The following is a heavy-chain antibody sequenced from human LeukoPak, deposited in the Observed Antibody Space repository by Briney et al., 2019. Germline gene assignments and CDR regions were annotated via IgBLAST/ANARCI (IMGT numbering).Heavy chain of an antibody. J-gene: IGHJ4*02. D-gene: IGHD6-13*01. V-gene: IGHV4-59*01. CDR3: ASGPYPAAGTDHQFDY. CDR1: DAPISSYY. CDR2: IYYSGST. Sequence: SETLSLTCTVSDAPISSYYWSWIRQPPGKGLEWIGYIYYSGSTNYNPSLYNPSLKSRVTISVDTSKNQFSLKLSSVTAADTAVYYCASGPYPAAGTDHQFDYWGRGTLFTVSS.